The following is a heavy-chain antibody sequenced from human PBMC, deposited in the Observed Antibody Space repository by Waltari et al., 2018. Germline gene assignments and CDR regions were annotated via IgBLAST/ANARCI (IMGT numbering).Heavy chain of an antibody. D-gene: IGHD6-13*01. V-gene: IGHV1-18*01. CDR1: GYTFTSYG. CDR2: IDANNGNT. Sequence: QVQLVQSGAEVKKPGASVKVSCKASGYTFTSYGISWVRQAPGQGLEWMGWIDANNGNTNHAQKLQGRGTMTTDTSTSTAYRELRSLRSDDTAVYYCARTHKKYSSSWYEPYNWFDPWGQGTLVTVSS. J-gene: IGHJ5*02. CDR3: ARTHKKYSSSWYEPYNWFDP.